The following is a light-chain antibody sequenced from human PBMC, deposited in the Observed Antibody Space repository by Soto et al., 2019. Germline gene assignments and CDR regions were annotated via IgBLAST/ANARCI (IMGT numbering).Light chain of an antibody. CDR2: ETN. CDR1: SGSIASNY. CDR3: QSSDSSLHVV. V-gene: IGLV6-57*01. J-gene: IGLJ2*01. Sequence: NFMLTQPRSVSDSPGKTVTISCTRSSGSIASNYVQWYQQRPGSSPTTVIYETNRRPSGVPDRFSGSIDSSSNSASLTISGLKTEDEADYYCQSSDSSLHVVFGGGTKLTVL.